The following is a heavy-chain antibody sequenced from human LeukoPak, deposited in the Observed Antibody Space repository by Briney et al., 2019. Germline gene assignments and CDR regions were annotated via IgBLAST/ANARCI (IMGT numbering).Heavy chain of an antibody. CDR1: GASISTYY. V-gene: IGHV4-59*01. CDR3: ARQSISGSSLSYFDY. CDR2: IYDSGST. D-gene: IGHD3-22*01. Sequence: SETLSLTCTVSGASISTYYWTWIRQPPGKGLEWIGNIYDSGSTNYNPSLKSRVTISVDTSKNQCSLKLSSVTAADTAVYYCARQSISGSSLSYFDYWGQGTLVNVSS. J-gene: IGHJ4*02.